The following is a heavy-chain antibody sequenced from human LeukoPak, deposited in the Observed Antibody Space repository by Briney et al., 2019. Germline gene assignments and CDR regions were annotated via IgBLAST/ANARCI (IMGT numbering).Heavy chain of an antibody. D-gene: IGHD3-10*01. CDR2: ISSSSIYI. Sequence: GGSLRLSCAASGFTFSSYSMNWVRQAPGKGLEWVSSISSSSIYIYYADSVKGRFTISRDNAKNSLYLQMNSLRAEDTAVYYCARDGSGRVPEMSAPDYWGQGTLVTVSS. V-gene: IGHV3-21*01. J-gene: IGHJ4*02. CDR3: ARDGSGRVPEMSAPDY. CDR1: GFTFSSYS.